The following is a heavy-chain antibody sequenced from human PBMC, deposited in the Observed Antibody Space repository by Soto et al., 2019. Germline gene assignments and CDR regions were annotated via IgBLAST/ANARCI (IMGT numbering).Heavy chain of an antibody. J-gene: IGHJ4*02. D-gene: IGHD2-21*01. Sequence: LSLTCAVSGGSLSSGGYSWSWIRQPPGKGLEWIGYIYHSGSTYYNPSLKSRVTISVDRSKNQFSLKLSSVTAADTAVYYCARGNVVAIDYWGQGTLVTVSS. V-gene: IGHV4-30-2*01. CDR3: ARGNVVAIDY. CDR2: IYHSGST. CDR1: GGSLSSGGYS.